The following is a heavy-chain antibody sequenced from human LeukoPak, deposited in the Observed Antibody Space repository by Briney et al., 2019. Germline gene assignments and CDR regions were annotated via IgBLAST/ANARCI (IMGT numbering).Heavy chain of an antibody. V-gene: IGHV3-30-3*01. D-gene: IGHD6-19*01. CDR2: ISYDGSNK. Sequence: HPGRTLRLSCAASGFTFSSYAMPWVRQAPGKGLEWVAVISYDGSNKYYADSVKGRFTISRDNSKNTLYLQMNSLRAEDTAVYYCAREPIAVASLDYWGQGTLVTVSS. CDR1: GFTFSSYA. J-gene: IGHJ4*02. CDR3: AREPIAVASLDY.